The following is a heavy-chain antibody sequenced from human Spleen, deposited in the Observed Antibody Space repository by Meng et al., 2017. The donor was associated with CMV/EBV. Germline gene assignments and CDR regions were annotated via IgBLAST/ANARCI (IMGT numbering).Heavy chain of an antibody. CDR2: ITSSGGQM. D-gene: IGHD3-10*01. Sequence: GESLKISCAASGSTFHYYTMNWVRQTPGQGLEWVASITSSGGQMNYADSEKGRITTSRDNAKNSLYLQMNSLRAEDTAVYYCAKEVFRGAFPAFDIWGQGTMVTVSS. CDR3: AKEVFRGAFPAFDI. V-gene: IGHV3-21*04. J-gene: IGHJ3*02. CDR1: GSTFHYYT.